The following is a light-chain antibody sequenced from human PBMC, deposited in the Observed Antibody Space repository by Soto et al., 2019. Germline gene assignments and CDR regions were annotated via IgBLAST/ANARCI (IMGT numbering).Light chain of an antibody. V-gene: IGLV1-47*02. CDR1: SSTIQRHP. Sequence: QSAATQSPSASGTPGQRVTISCYGRSSTIQRHPVYWYQHLPGTTPNLLINSDDQRPAGVPNRFSASKSGTATSLAISRRRSEDEADYYCAAWDASLSGHVFGAGTKVTVL. CDR2: SDD. J-gene: IGLJ1*01. CDR3: AAWDASLSGHV.